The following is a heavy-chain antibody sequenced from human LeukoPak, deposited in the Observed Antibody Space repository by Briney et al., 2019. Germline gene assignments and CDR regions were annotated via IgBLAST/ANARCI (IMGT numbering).Heavy chain of an antibody. J-gene: IGHJ3*02. CDR3: ARGSGDIVGDAEGAFDI. Sequence: SVKVSCKASGGTFSSYGISWVRQAPGQGLEWMGGIIPIFGTANYAQKFQGRVTITADESTSTAYMELSSLRSEDTAVYYCARGSGDIVGDAEGAFDIWGQGTMVTVSS. CDR2: IIPIFGTA. V-gene: IGHV1-69*13. D-gene: IGHD5-12*01. CDR1: GGTFSSYG.